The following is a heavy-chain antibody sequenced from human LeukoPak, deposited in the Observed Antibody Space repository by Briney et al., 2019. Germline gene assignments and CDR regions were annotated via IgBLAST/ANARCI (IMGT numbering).Heavy chain of an antibody. J-gene: IGHJ6*02. CDR2: IYYSGST. CDR3: AGLSGSYHYYYYGMDV. D-gene: IGHD1-26*01. Sequence: PSETLSLTCAVSGGSISSGDDYWSWIRQYPGKGLEWIGYIYYSGSTNYNPSLKSRVTISVDTSKNQFSLKLSSVTAADTAVYYCAGLSGSYHYYYYGMDVWGQGTTVTVSS. CDR1: GGSISSGDDY. V-gene: IGHV4-61*08.